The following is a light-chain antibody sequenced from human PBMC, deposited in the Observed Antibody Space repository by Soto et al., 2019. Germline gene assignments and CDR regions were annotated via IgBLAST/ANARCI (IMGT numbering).Light chain of an antibody. CDR1: QAISNY. CDR2: AAS. CDR3: QKYDDAPLT. J-gene: IGKJ4*01. V-gene: IGKV1-27*01. Sequence: DIQMTQSPSSLSASVGDRVTITCRASQAISNYLGWFQQKPGKVPKLLIYAASTLQSGVPSRFSGSGSGTDFTLTSSSLQPEDVATYYCQKYDDAPLTFGGGTKVEIK.